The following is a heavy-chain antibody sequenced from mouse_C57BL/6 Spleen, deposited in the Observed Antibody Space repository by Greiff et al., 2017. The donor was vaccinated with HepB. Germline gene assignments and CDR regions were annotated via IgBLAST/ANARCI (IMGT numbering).Heavy chain of an antibody. Sequence: VQLQQSGAELVRPGASVKLSCKASGYTFTDYYINWVKQRPGQGLEWIARIYPGSGNTYYNEKFKCKATLTAEKSSSTAYMQLSSLTSEDSAVYFCARDYYSYFDYWGQGTTLTVSS. CDR1: GYTFTDYY. CDR2: IYPGSGNT. V-gene: IGHV1-76*01. J-gene: IGHJ2*01. D-gene: IGHD1-1*01. CDR3: ARDYYSYFDY.